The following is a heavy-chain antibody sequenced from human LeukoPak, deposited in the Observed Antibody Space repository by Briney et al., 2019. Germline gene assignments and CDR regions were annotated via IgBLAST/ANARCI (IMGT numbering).Heavy chain of an antibody. CDR2: IRYDGGNK. Sequence: PGGSLRLSCAASGFTFGSYAMHWVRQAPGKGHEWVAFIRYDGGNKYYGDSVKGRFTISRDNSKNMLYLQMTSLRPDDTAVYYCAKDQPSPAYFLDYWGQGIPVTVSS. J-gene: IGHJ4*02. V-gene: IGHV3-30*02. CDR3: AKDQPSPAYFLDY. CDR1: GFTFGSYA.